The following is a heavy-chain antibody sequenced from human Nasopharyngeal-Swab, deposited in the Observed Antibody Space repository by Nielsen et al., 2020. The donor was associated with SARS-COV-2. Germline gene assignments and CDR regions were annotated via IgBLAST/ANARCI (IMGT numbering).Heavy chain of an antibody. J-gene: IGHJ4*02. Sequence: GESLKISCAASGFTFSSYGMNWVRQAPGKGLEWVAFIRYDGSNKYYADSVKGRFTISRDNSKNTLYLQMNSLRAEDTAVYYCAKDKVDCSGGSCYENPFDDWGQGTLVTVSS. CDR3: AKDKVDCSGGSCYENPFDD. D-gene: IGHD2-15*01. CDR1: GFTFSSYG. CDR2: IRYDGSNK. V-gene: IGHV3-30*02.